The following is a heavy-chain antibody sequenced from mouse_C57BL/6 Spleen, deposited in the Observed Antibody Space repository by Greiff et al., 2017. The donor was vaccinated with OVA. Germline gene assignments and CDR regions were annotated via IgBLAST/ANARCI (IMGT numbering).Heavy chain of an antibody. V-gene: IGHV5-17*01. Sequence: EVKLMESGGGLVKPGGSLKLSCAASGFTFSDYGMHWVRQAPEKGLEWVAYISSGSSTIYYAATVKGRFTISRDNAKNTLFLQMTSLRSEDTAMYYCARGGKSRNYYAMDYWGQGTSVTVSS. D-gene: IGHD2-1*01. CDR1: GFTFSDYG. J-gene: IGHJ4*01. CDR2: ISSGSSTI. CDR3: ARGGKSRNYYAMDY.